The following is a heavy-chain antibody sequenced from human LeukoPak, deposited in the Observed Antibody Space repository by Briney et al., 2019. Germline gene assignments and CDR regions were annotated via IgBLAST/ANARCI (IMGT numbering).Heavy chain of an antibody. J-gene: IGHJ4*02. CDR1: GFTFSSYA. V-gene: IGHV3-30*04. Sequence: GGSLRLSCAASGFTFSSYAMHWVRQAPGKGLEWVAVISYDGSNKYYADSMKGRFTISRDNSKNTLYLQMNSLRAEDTAVYYCAREVRGVIMGYFDYWGQGTLVTVSS. CDR2: ISYDGSNK. D-gene: IGHD3-10*01. CDR3: AREVRGVIMGYFDY.